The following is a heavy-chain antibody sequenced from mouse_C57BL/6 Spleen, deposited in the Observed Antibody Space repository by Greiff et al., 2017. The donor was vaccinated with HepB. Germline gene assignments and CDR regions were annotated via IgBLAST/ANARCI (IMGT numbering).Heavy chain of an antibody. V-gene: IGHV1-26*01. D-gene: IGHD2-4*01. CDR3: AIPYDYDEWFAY. J-gene: IGHJ3*01. CDR1: GYTFTDYY. Sequence: VQLQQSGPELVKPGASVKISCKASGYTFTDYYMNWVKQSHGKSLEWIGDINPNNGGTSYNQKFKGKATLTVDKSSSTAYMELRSLTSEDSAVYYCAIPYDYDEWFAYWGQGTLVTVSA. CDR2: INPNNGGT.